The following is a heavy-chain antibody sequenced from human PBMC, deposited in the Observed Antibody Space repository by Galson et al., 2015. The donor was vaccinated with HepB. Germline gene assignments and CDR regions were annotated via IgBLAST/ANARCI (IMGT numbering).Heavy chain of an antibody. J-gene: IGHJ4*02. V-gene: IGHV3-33*01. CDR1: GFTFSTCG. CDR3: ARDPQLAVATYYFDY. CDR2: IWYDESNK. Sequence: SLRLSCAASGFTFSTCGMHWVRQAPGKGLEWVAVIWYDESNKYYADSVKGRFTISRDNSKNTLYLQMYSLRAEDTAVYFCARDPQLAVATYYFDYWGQGTLVTVSS. D-gene: IGHD6-19*01.